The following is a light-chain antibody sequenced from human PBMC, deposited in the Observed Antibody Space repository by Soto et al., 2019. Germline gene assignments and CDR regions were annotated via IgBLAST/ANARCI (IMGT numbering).Light chain of an antibody. V-gene: IGKV1-39*01. CDR3: QQSYNTPRT. CDR2: TAS. CDR1: QSIMTH. J-gene: IGKJ1*01. Sequence: DIQMTQSPSSLSASVGDRVTITCRASQSIMTHLNWYQHKSGKAPKLLIYTASNLHSGVPSRFSGSGSGTDFTLTISSLQPDDFATYYCQQSYNTPRTFGQGTKVEI.